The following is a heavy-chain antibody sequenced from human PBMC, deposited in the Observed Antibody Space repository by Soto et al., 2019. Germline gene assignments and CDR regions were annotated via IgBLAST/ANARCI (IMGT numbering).Heavy chain of an antibody. Sequence: SETLSLTCTVSGGSISSYYWSWIRQPPGKGLEWIGYIYYSGSTNYSPSLKSRVTISVDTSKNQFSLKLSSVTAADTAVYYCARYSSSSCPYDMDVWGQGTTVTVSS. CDR3: ARYSSSSCPYDMDV. CDR2: IYYSGST. J-gene: IGHJ6*02. D-gene: IGHD6-6*01. V-gene: IGHV4-59*01. CDR1: GGSISSYY.